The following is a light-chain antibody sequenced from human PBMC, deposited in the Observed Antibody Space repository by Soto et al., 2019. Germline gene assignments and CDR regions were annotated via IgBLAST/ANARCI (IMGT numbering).Light chain of an antibody. CDR2: VNN. J-gene: IGLJ2*01. V-gene: IGLV1-51*01. CDR1: TSNIGNNF. CDR3: ATWDTSLSGVV. Sequence: QSVLTQPPSVSAAPGQTVTISCSGNTSNIGNNFVSWYQHLPGTAPKLLIYVNNKRPSEIPDRFSGSKSGSSATLGIAGLQTGDEADYYCATWDTSLSGVVFGGGTKLTVL.